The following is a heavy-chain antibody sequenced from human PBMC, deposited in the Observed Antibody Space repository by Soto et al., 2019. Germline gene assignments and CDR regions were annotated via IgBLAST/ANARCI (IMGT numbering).Heavy chain of an antibody. CDR3: AKTDGNPYYFDY. CDR1: SFTNRRYA. J-gene: IGHJ4*01. V-gene: IGHV3-23*01. CDR2: ISGSGHST. Sequence: MCLSCRGSSFTNRRYAMNPVAQAPGKGLEWVSVISGSGHSTYFADSVKGRFTISRDNSKNTLFLQMDSLRAEDTAVYYCAKTDGNPYYFDYWGQGTLVTVSS.